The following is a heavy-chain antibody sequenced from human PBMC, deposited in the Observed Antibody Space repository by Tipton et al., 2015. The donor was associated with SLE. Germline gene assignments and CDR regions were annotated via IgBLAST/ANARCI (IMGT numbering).Heavy chain of an antibody. J-gene: IGHJ4*02. CDR2: IYYSGST. Sequence: LRLSCTVSGGSITTHYWSWVREPPGKGLEWIGHIYYSGSTNYNPTLQSRVSISVDTSKNRVSLKVNSVTAADTAVYYCASHSSNWNYFDYWGQGTLVTVSS. D-gene: IGHD6-13*01. CDR3: ASHSSNWNYFDY. V-gene: IGHV4-59*11. CDR1: GGSITTHY.